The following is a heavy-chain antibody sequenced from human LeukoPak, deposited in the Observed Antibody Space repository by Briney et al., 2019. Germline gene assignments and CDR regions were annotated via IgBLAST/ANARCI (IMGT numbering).Heavy chain of an antibody. V-gene: IGHV3-23*01. CDR1: GFTFSSYA. J-gene: IGHJ4*02. CDR2: ISGGGST. Sequence: PGGSLRLSCAASGFTFSSYAMSWVRQAPGKGLEWVSAISGGGSTYYADSVKGRFTIPRDNSKNTLYLQMNSLRAEDTAVYYCANLDYYDTELDYWGQGTLDTVSS. D-gene: IGHD3-22*01. CDR3: ANLDYYDTELDY.